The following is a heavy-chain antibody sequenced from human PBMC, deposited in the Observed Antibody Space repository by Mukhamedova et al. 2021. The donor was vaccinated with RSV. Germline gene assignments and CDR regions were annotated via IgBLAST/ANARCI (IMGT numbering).Heavy chain of an antibody. J-gene: IGHJ6*02. CDR3: ARGRVPYSHFLVDV. V-gene: IGHV3-21*01. D-gene: IGHD4-11*01. CDR2: ISSSSDYI. CDR1: GYT. Sequence: GYTMNWVRQAPGKGLEWVSSISSSSDYINNADSVKGRFTISRDNAKNSLYLQMNSLRAEDTAVYYCARGRVPYSHFLVDVWGRGTT.